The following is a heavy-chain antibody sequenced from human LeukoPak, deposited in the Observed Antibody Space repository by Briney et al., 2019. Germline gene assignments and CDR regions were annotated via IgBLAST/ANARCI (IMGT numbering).Heavy chain of an antibody. CDR2: IKSKTDGGTT. J-gene: IGHJ4*02. V-gene: IGHV3-15*01. CDR3: TTDDNPIFGVVMGY. D-gene: IGHD3-3*02. CDR1: GFTISDVW. Sequence: GGSLRLSCAGSGFTISDVWMSWVRQAPGKGLQWVGRIKSKTDGGTTDYAAPVKGRFTISRDDSKNTLYLQMNSLKTEDTAVYYCTTDDNPIFGVVMGYWGQGTLVTVSS.